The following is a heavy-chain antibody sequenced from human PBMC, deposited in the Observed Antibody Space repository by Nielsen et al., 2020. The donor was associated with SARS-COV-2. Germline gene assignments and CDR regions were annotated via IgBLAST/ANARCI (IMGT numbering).Heavy chain of an antibody. CDR3: AREVLNWYFDL. J-gene: IGHJ2*01. CDR2: INHSGSN. D-gene: IGHD2-8*01. Sequence: SETLSLTCAVYGGSFSGYYWSWIRQPPGKGLEWIGEINHSGSNNYNPSLKSRVTISVDTSKNQFSLKLSSVTAADTAVYYCAREVLNWYFDLWSRGTLVTVSS. V-gene: IGHV4-34*01. CDR1: GGSFSGYY.